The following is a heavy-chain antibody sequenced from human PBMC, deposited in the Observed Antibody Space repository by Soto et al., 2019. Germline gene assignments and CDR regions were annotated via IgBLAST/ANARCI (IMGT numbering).Heavy chain of an antibody. V-gene: IGHV1-58*01. Sequence: ASVKVSCKASGFTFTSSAVQWVRQARGQRLEWIGWIVVGSGNTNYAQKFQERVTITRDMSASTAYMELSSLRSEDTAVYYCAADPAFRGDYDFWSGTQLQYYYYGMDVWGQGTTVTVSS. J-gene: IGHJ6*02. CDR2: IVVGSGNT. CDR3: AADPAFRGDYDFWSGTQLQYYYYGMDV. D-gene: IGHD3-3*01. CDR1: GFTFTSSA.